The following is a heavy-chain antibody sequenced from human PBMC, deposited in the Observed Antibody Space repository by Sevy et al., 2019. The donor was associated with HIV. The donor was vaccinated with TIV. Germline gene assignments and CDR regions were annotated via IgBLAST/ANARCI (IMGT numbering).Heavy chain of an antibody. D-gene: IGHD1-26*01. J-gene: IGHJ4*02. V-gene: IGHV3-11*01. Sequence: GGSPRLSCAASGFTFSDYYMSWIRQAPGKGLEWVSYISSSGSTIYYADSVKGRFTISRDNAKNSLYLQMNSLRAEDTAVYYCARDEGVGATSPYYFDYWGQGTLVTVSS. CDR3: ARDEGVGATSPYYFDY. CDR1: GFTFSDYY. CDR2: ISSSGSTI.